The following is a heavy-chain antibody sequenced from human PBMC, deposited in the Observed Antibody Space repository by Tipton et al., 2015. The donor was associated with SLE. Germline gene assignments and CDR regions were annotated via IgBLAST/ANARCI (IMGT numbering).Heavy chain of an antibody. CDR1: DGSIGYPY. V-gene: IGHV4-59*11. D-gene: IGHD4-17*01. CDR2: VHHSGTT. CDR3: ARGGRTVTKNWFDS. J-gene: IGHJ5*01. Sequence: TLSLTCTVSDGSIGYPYWSWMRQSPGKGLEWIGFVHHSGTTVYSPSLKSRATISVDTSKNQFSLKLSSVSAADTALYYCARGGRTVTKNWFDSWGQGTLVTVSS.